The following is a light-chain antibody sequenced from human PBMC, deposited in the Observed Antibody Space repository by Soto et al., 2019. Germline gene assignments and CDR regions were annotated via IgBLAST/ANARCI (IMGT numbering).Light chain of an antibody. J-gene: IGKJ4*01. CDR2: DAS. CDR3: QQRSNWPLT. Sequence: EIVLTQSPATLSLSAGEGATLSCRASQSVSSSLAWYQHKPGQAPRLLIYDASNRATGIPAGFSGSGSGTDFTLTINSLEPEDFAVYYCQQRSNWPLTFGGGTKVDIK. V-gene: IGKV3-11*01. CDR1: QSVSSS.